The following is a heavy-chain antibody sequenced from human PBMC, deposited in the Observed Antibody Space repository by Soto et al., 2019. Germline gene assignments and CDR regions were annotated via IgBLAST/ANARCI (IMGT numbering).Heavy chain of an antibody. CDR2: INTVGNTI. V-gene: IGHV3-11*01. Sequence: GGSLRLSCVASNFTFNDYYMNWVRQAPGKGLEWVASINTVGNTIFYADSVKGRFTISRDNAKSSLFLQMNSLRAEDTAVYYCASLYPYYFNYWGQGTLVTVSS. J-gene: IGHJ4*02. CDR3: ASLYPYYFNY. D-gene: IGHD2-2*01. CDR1: NFTFNDYY.